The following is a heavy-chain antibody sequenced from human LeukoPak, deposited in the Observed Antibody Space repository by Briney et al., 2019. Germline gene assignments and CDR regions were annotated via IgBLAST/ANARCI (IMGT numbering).Heavy chain of an antibody. CDR1: GFTFSTYA. Sequence: GGSLRLSCAASGFTFSTYAMSWFRQAPGKGLVWVSRINGDGGTTSYADSVKGRFTISRDNAKSTLYLQMNSLRAEDTAVYYCARGNYGSGSSSDYWGQGTLVTVSS. D-gene: IGHD3-10*01. CDR2: INGDGGTT. J-gene: IGHJ4*02. CDR3: ARGNYGSGSSSDY. V-gene: IGHV3-74*01.